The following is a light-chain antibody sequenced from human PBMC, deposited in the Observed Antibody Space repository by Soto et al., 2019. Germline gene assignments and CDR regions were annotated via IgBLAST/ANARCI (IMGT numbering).Light chain of an antibody. CDR1: QSVSTY. Sequence: DIQMTQAPSSLSASVGDRVTITCRASQSVSTYLNWYQQKPGQAPKLMIYAASSLQSWLPSRFSGSGSGTDFTFTISSLQREDFATYYCQQSFNFPRTFGQGNKVPIK. CDR2: AAS. J-gene: IGKJ1*01. V-gene: IGKV1-39*01. CDR3: QQSFNFPRT.